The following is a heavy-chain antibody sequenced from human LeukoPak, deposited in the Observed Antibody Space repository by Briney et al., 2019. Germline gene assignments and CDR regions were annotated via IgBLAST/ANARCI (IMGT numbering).Heavy chain of an antibody. J-gene: IGHJ5*02. CDR3: ARFDNYYDSSGHNWFDP. Sequence: SETLSLTCTVSGGSISSYYWSWIRQPPGKGLEWIGYIYYSGSTNYNPSLKSRVTISVDTSKNQFSLKLSSVTAADTAVYYCARFDNYYDSSGHNWFDPWGQGTLVTVSS. V-gene: IGHV4-59*08. D-gene: IGHD3-22*01. CDR2: IYYSGST. CDR1: GGSISSYY.